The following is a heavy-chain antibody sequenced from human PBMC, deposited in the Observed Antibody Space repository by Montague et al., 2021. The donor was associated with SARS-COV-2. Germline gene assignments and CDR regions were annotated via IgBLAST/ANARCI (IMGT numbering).Heavy chain of an antibody. V-gene: IGHV4-39*02. J-gene: IGHJ6*02. Sequence: SETLSLTCAGSGRTLNSGPYDWGWSRQPPGKGLEWLPSIHYSGYNYNHPSLRSRVTISVDLAKNQFSLKVSSVTAADTAVYYCARENFSFYGMDVWGQGTTVTVSS. CDR1: GRTLNSGPYD. CDR3: ARENFSFYGMDV. CDR2: IHYSGYN.